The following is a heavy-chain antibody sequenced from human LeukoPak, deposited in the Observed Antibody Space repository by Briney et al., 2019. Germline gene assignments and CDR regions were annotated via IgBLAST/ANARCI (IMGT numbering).Heavy chain of an antibody. CDR2: IYYSGST. V-gene: IGHV4-59*01. Sequence: SETLSLTCTVSGGSISSYYWSWIRQPPGKGLEWIGYIYYSGSTNYNPSLKSRVTISVDTSKNQFSLKLSSVTAADTAVYYWARDYKFSNGWNYFDYWGQGTLVTVSS. J-gene: IGHJ4*02. D-gene: IGHD6-19*01. CDR3: ARDYKFSNGWNYFDY. CDR1: GGSISSYY.